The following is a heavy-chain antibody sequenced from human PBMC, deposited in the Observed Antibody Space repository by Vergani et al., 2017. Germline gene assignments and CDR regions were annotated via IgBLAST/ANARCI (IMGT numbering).Heavy chain of an antibody. Sequence: QVQLVQSGAEVKKPGSSVKVSCKASGGTFSSYTISWVRQAPGQGLEWMGRIIPNSGGTIYAQKFQGRVTMTEDTSTDTAYMELSSLRSEDTAVYYCATDHRYGGNSVDYWGQGTLVTVSS. V-gene: IGHV1-69*08. D-gene: IGHD4-23*01. CDR1: GGTFSSYT. CDR3: ATDHRYGGNSVDY. CDR2: IIPNSGGT. J-gene: IGHJ4*02.